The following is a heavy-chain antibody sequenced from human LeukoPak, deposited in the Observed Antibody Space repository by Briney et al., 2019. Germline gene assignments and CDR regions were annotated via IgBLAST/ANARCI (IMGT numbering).Heavy chain of an antibody. CDR1: GFTFSIYE. CDR2: ISSSGSSI. V-gene: IGHV3-48*03. J-gene: IGHJ4*02. Sequence: PGGSLRLSCAASGFTFSIYEMNWVRQAPGKGLEWVSYISSSGSSIYYADSVEGRFTISRDNAKNSLYLQMSSLRAEDTAVYYCARVGTKTYYYVSSGFSVYWGQGTLVTVSS. CDR3: ARVGTKTYYYVSSGFSVY. D-gene: IGHD3-22*01.